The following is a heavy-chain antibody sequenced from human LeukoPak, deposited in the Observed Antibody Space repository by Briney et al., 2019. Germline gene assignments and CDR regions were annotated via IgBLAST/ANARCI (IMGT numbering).Heavy chain of an antibody. V-gene: IGHV4-59*01. J-gene: IGHJ6*04. Sequence: PSETLSLTCTVSGGSISSYYWSWLRQPPGKGLEWIEYIYYSGSTNYNPSLKSRVTISVDTSKNQFSLKLSSVTAADTAVYYCARDPDVWGKGTTVTVSS. CDR3: ARDPDV. CDR2: IYYSGST. CDR1: GGSISSYY.